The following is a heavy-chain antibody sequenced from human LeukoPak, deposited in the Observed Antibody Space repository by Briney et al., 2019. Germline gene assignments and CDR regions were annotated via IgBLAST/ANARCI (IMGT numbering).Heavy chain of an antibody. CDR1: GYTFTGYY. D-gene: IGHD4-17*01. CDR2: INPNSGGT. CDR3: AREIGNYGDQHYYYYYGMDV. Sequence: GASVKVSCKASGYTFTGYYMHWVRQAPGQGLEWMGWINPNSGGTNYAQKFQGWVTMTRDTSISTAYMELSRLRSDDTAVYYCAREIGNYGDQHYYYYYGMDVWGQGTTVTVSS. J-gene: IGHJ6*02. V-gene: IGHV1-2*04.